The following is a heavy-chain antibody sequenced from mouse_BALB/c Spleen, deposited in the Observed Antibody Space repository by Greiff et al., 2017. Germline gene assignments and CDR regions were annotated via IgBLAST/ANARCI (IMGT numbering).Heavy chain of an antibody. J-gene: IGHJ2*01. CDR1: GFTFSSFG. D-gene: IGHD4-1*01. V-gene: IGHV5-17*02. CDR2: ISSGSSTI. CDR3: AREETGTVDY. Sequence: VQLKESGGGLVQPGGSRKLSCAASGFTFSSFGMHWVRQAPEKGLEWVAYISSGSSTIYYADTVKGRFTISRDNPKNTLFLQMTSLRSEDTAMYYCAREETGTVDYWGQGTTLTVSS.